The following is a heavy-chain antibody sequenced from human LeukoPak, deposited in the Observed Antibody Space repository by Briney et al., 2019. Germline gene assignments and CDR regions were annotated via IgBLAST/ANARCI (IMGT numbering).Heavy chain of an antibody. CDR3: ARDRITVSGVLTFRGRGVDL. CDR2: INLSGAST. J-gene: IGHJ5*02. V-gene: IGHV1-46*01. CDR1: GFTFTSYF. Sequence: ASVKVSCKTSGFTFTSYFMHWVRQAPGQGLEWMRIINLSGASTSYAQRFQGRVTMTRDMSTSTVYMELSSLRSEDTAVYYCARDRITVSGVLTFRGRGVDLWGQGTLVSVSS. D-gene: IGHD3-3*01.